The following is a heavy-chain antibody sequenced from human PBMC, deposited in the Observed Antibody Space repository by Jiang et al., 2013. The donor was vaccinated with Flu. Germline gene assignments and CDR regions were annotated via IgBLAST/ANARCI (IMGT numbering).Heavy chain of an antibody. J-gene: IGHJ4*02. D-gene: IGHD3-10*01. V-gene: IGHV1-69*04. Sequence: VTITADKSTSTAYMELSSLRSEDTAVYYCARGGHYGSGIDYWGQGTLVTVSS. CDR3: ARGGHYGSGIDY.